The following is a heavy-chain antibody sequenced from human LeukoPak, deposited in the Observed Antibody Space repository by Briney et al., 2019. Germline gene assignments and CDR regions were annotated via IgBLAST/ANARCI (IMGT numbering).Heavy chain of an antibody. V-gene: IGHV1-69*04. Sequence: SAVKVSCKASVGTFSSYAISGVRQAPGQGLEWMGRIIPILGIANYAQRFQGRVTITADKSTSTAYMELSSLTSEDTAVYYCATDRSGRWGAFDIWGQGTMVTVSS. D-gene: IGHD3-22*01. CDR3: ATDRSGRWGAFDI. J-gene: IGHJ3*02. CDR1: VGTFSSYA. CDR2: IIPILGIA.